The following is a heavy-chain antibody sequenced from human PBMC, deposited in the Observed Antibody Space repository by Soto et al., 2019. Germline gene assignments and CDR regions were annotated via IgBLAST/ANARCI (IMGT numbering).Heavy chain of an antibody. V-gene: IGHV4-39*01. CDR3: ARKGWLRLFGYYFDY. CDR1: GGSISRSSYY. Sequence: QLQLQESGPVLVKPSETLSLTCTVSGGSISRSSYYWGGIRQPPGKGLEWIGSIYYRGSTYYNPSLNRRITISVDTSKNQFSLKLGSVTAADTAVYYCARKGWLRLFGYYFDYWGQGTPVTVSS. CDR2: IYYRGST. J-gene: IGHJ4*02. D-gene: IGHD5-12*01.